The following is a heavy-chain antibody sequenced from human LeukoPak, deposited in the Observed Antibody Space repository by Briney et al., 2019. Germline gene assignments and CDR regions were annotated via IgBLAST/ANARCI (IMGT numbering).Heavy chain of an antibody. Sequence: GGSLRLSCAASGFIFSRYSMNWVRQAPGKGLEWVSSISSSSSYIYYADSVKGRFTISRDNAKNSLYLQMNSLRAEDTAVYYCAKEGTPHVSTWYDLWGQGTQVIVSS. V-gene: IGHV3-21*01. J-gene: IGHJ5*02. CDR3: AKEGTPHVSTWYDL. CDR2: ISSSSSYI. D-gene: IGHD3-10*01. CDR1: GFIFSRYS.